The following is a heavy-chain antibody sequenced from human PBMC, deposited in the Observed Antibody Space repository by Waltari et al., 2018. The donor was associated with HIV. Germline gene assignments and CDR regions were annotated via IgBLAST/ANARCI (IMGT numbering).Heavy chain of an antibody. CDR3: TRSDGMATTLLHY. V-gene: IGHV1-2*02. Sequence: QVQLVQSGAEVKRPGASVTVSCKASGYTFSDYYIHWVRQAHGQGLEWMGWILPKSGDTRFAQEFQGRLTLTGDTSISTAYMELNRLTTDDTSVYYCTRSDGMATTLLHYWGQGTLVTVSS. CDR1: GYTFSDYY. D-gene: IGHD5-12*01. J-gene: IGHJ4*02. CDR2: ILPKSGDT.